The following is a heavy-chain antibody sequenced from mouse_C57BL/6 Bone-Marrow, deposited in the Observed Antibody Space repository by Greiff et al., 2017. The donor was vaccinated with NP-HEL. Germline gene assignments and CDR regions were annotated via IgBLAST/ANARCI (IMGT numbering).Heavy chain of an antibody. J-gene: IGHJ2*01. V-gene: IGHV1-54*01. CDR2: INPGSGGT. CDR3: AITGTGYFDY. D-gene: IGHD4-1*01. Sequence: VKLMESGAELVRPGTSVKVSCKASGYAFTNYLIEWVKQRPGQGLEWIGVINPGSGGTNYNEKFKGKATLTADKSSSTAYMQLSSLTSEDSAVYFCAITGTGYFDYWGQGTTLTVSS. CDR1: GYAFTNYL.